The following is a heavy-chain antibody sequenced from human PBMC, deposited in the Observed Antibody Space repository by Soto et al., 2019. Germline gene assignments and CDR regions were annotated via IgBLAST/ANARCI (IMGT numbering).Heavy chain of an antibody. CDR3: AREKVGATNYFEY. D-gene: IGHD1-26*01. CDR2: MYYSGST. Sequence: QLQLQESGPGLVKPSETLSLTCTVSGGSISSSSYYWGWIRQPPGKGLEWIGTMYYSGSTYYNPSLKRRVTISVDTSKNQFSLKLSSVTAADTAVYYCAREKVGATNYFEYWGQGTLVTVSS. CDR1: GGSISSSSYY. J-gene: IGHJ4*02. V-gene: IGHV4-39*02.